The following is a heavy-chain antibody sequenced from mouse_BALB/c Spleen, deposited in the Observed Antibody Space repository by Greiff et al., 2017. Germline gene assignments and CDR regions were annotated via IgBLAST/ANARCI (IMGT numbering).Heavy chain of an antibody. CDR2: ISSGGSYT. D-gene: IGHD2-4*01. CDR1: GFTFSSYT. J-gene: IGHJ4*01. V-gene: IGHV5-6-4*01. Sequence: DVHLVESGGGLVKPGGSLKLSCAASGFTFSSYTMSWVRQTPEKRLEWVATISSGGSYTYYPDSVKGRFTISRDNAKNTLYLQMSSLKSEDTAMYYCTRAYDYDYAMDYWGQGTSVTVSS. CDR3: TRAYDYDYAMDY.